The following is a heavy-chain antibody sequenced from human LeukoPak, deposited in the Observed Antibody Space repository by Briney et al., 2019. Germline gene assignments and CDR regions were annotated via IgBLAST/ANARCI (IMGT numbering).Heavy chain of an antibody. CDR3: ARDSIAVAGLNDY. CDR1: GYTFTGYY. CDR2: INPNSGGT. J-gene: IGHJ4*02. V-gene: IGHV1-2*06. D-gene: IGHD6-19*01. Sequence: ASVKVSCKASGYTFTGYYMNWVRQAPGQGLEWMGRINPNSGGTNYAQKFQGRVTMTRDTSISTAYMELSRLRSDDTAVYYCARDSIAVAGLNDYWGQGTLVTVSS.